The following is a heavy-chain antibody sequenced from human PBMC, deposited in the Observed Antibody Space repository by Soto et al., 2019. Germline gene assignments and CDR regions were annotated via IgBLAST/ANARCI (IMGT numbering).Heavy chain of an antibody. J-gene: IGHJ1*01. D-gene: IGHD2-21*02. CDR2: INAGNGNT. V-gene: IGHV1-3*01. CDR3: ARGGRGGDCSL. Sequence: QVQLVQSGAEVKKPGASVKVSCKASGYTFTSYAMHWVRQAPGQRLEWMGWINAGNGNTKYSQKIQGRVTITRDTAASTAYRELSSLRSEDTAVYYCARGGRGGDCSLWGQGTLVTVSS. CDR1: GYTFTSYA.